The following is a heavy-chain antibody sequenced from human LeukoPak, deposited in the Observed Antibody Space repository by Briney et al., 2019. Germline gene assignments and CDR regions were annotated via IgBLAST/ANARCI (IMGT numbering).Heavy chain of an antibody. J-gene: IGHJ4*02. Sequence: GGSVRLSRASSGFTFSDYYMSGIRQAPGRGLEGLSYISSSGSTIYYAHPVQGRFTISRDNAKNSLYLQMNSLRAEDTAVYYCARSGDYYDTSGYLFDYWGQGTLVTVSS. CDR1: GFTFSDYY. V-gene: IGHV3-11*01. CDR3: ARSGDYYDTSGYLFDY. CDR2: ISSSGSTI. D-gene: IGHD3-22*01.